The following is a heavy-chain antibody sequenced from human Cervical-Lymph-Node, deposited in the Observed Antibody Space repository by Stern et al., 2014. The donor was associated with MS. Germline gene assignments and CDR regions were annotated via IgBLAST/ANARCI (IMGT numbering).Heavy chain of an antibody. D-gene: IGHD1-1*01. CDR3: ARGRTNLAGDIYYYGMDV. CDR2: MYSRGSI. CDR1: GGSIRAGTYY. J-gene: IGHJ6*02. Sequence: VQLVESGPGLVRPSQTLSLTCTVSGGSIRAGTYYWSWIRQTAGKGLEWIGRMYSRGSIDYNPSLKSEFTISADRSKNQLSLKLCSVTAADTAVFYCARGRTNLAGDIYYYGMDVWGQGTTVTVSS. V-gene: IGHV4-61*02.